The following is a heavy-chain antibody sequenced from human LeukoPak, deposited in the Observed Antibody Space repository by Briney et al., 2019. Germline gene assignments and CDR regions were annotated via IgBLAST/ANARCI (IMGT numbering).Heavy chain of an antibody. CDR1: GFTFSSYW. J-gene: IGHJ4*02. V-gene: IGHV3-74*01. Sequence: GGSLRLSCAASGFTFSSYWMHWVRQAPGKGLVWVSRINSDGSSTSYADSVKGRFTISRDNAKNTLYLQMNSLRAEDTAVYYCAKGAAAASYYFDYWGQGTLVTVSS. CDR2: INSDGSST. CDR3: AKGAAAASYYFDY. D-gene: IGHD6-13*01.